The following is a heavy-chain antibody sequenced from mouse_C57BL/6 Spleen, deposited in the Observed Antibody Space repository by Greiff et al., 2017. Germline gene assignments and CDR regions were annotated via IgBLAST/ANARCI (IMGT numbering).Heavy chain of an antibody. D-gene: IGHD2-4*01. Sequence: DVKLVESGGGLVKPGGSLKLSCAASGFTFSSYTMSWVRQTPEKRLEWVATISGGGGNTYYPDSVKGRFTISRDNAKNTLYLQMSSLRSEDTALYYCARRYDYDLFYAMDYWGQGTSVTVSS. CDR2: ISGGGGNT. CDR1: GFTFSSYT. J-gene: IGHJ4*01. V-gene: IGHV5-9*01. CDR3: ARRYDYDLFYAMDY.